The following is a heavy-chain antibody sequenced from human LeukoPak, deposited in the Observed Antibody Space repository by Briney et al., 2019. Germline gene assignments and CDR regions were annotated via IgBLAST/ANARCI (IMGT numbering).Heavy chain of an antibody. J-gene: IGHJ3*02. V-gene: IGHV3-30*18. CDR1: GFTFSSYA. D-gene: IGHD2-2*01. Sequence: PGGSLRLSCAASGFTFSSYAMHWVRQAPGKGLEWVAVISYDGSNKYYADSVKGRFTISRDNSKNTLYLQMNSLRAEDTAVYYCAKRNSEDIVVVPAAEDIWGQGTMVTVSS. CDR2: ISYDGSNK. CDR3: AKRNSEDIVVVPAAEDI.